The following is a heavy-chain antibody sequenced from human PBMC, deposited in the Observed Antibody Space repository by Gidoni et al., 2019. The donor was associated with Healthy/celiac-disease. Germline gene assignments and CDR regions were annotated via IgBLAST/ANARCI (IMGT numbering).Heavy chain of an antibody. CDR1: GYTFTSYD. V-gene: IGHV1-8*01. CDR2: MNPNSGNT. J-gene: IGHJ4*02. D-gene: IGHD3-22*01. CDR3: EAYYYDSSGYYHFDY. Sequence: QVQLVQSGAEVKKPGASVKVSCKASGYTFTSYDINWVRQATGQGLEWMGWMNPNSGNTGYAQKFQGRVTMTRNTSISTAYMELSSLRSEDTAVYYCEAYYYDSSGYYHFDYWGQGTLVTVSS.